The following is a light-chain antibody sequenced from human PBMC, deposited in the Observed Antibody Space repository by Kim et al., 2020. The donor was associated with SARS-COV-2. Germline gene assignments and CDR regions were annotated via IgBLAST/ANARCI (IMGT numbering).Light chain of an antibody. Sequence: QPVLTQSPSASASLGASVKLTCTLSSGHSNNAIAWHQQQPEKGPRYLMKVDSDGSHSKGDGIPDRFSGSSSGAERYLTISSLQSEDETDYYCQTWGTGIRVFGGGTKVTVL. CDR3: QTWGTGIRV. CDR2: VDSDGSH. J-gene: IGLJ3*02. CDR1: SGHSNNA. V-gene: IGLV4-69*02.